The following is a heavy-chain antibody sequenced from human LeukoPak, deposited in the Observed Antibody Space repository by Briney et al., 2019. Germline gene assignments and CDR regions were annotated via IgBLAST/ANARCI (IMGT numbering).Heavy chain of an antibody. CDR2: IYYSGST. V-gene: IGHV4-61*01. D-gene: IGHD3-10*01. CDR1: GGSVSSGSYY. J-gene: IGHJ5*02. Sequence: SETLSLTCTVSGGSVSSGSYYWSWIRQPPGKGLEWIGYIYYSGSTDYNPSLRSRVTISIDTSKNQFSLKLSSETAADTAVYYCARHYGAGSYYDNWFDPWGQGTLVTVSS. CDR3: ARHYGAGSYYDNWFDP.